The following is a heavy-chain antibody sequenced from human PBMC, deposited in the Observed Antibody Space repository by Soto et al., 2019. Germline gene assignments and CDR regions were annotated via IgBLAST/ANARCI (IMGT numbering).Heavy chain of an antibody. D-gene: IGHD4-17*01. V-gene: IGHV4-39*01. J-gene: IGHJ4*02. CDR2: IYSTGST. CDR1: GGSIRSIVYY. CDR3: SRFPTYGDYGRGYFDN. Sequence: XXTLSLPYSVSGGSIRSIVYYWGFIRQPPGKAREWIGTIYSTGSTNYNPPLQSRVTISVDTSKNQFSLKLSSVTAADTAVYYCSRFPTYGDYGRGYFDNWGRGTLVTVSS.